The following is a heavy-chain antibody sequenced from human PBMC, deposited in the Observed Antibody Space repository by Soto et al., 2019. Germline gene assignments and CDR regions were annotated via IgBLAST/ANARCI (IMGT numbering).Heavy chain of an antibody. V-gene: IGHV3-23*01. J-gene: IGHJ4*02. CDR1: GFTFSSYA. D-gene: IGHD3-3*01. CDR2: ISGSGGST. Sequence: PGGSLRLSCAASGFTFSSYAMSWVRQAPGKGLEWVSAISGSGGSTYYADSVKGRFTISRDNSKNTLYLQMNSLRAEDTAVYYCAKEFYDFGGRLDYYFDYWGQGTLVTVSS. CDR3: AKEFYDFGGRLDYYFDY.